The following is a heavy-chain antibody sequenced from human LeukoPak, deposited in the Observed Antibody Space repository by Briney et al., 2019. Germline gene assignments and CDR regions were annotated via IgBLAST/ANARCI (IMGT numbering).Heavy chain of an antibody. CDR1: GGSISSYY. V-gene: IGHV4-59*01. CDR2: IYYSGST. Sequence: PSETLSLTCTVSGGSISSYYWSWIRQPPGKGLEWIGYIYYSGSTNYNPSLKSRVTISVDTSKNQFSLKLSSVTAADTAVYYCARDLGFYGDYYFDYWGQGTLATVSS. D-gene: IGHD4-17*01. CDR3: ARDLGFYGDYYFDY. J-gene: IGHJ4*02.